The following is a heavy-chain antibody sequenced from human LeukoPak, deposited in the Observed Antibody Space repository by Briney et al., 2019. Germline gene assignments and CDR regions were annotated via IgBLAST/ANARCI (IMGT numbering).Heavy chain of an antibody. CDR3: ARDLRVYYDSSGYYNWFDP. D-gene: IGHD3-22*01. CDR2: IIPIFGTA. Sequence: GASVKVSCTASGGTFSSYAISWVRQAPGQGLEWMGGIIPIFGTANYAQKFQGRVTITADESTSTAYMELSSLRSEDTAVYYCARDLRVYYDSSGYYNWFDPWGQGTLVTVSS. CDR1: GGTFSSYA. J-gene: IGHJ5*02. V-gene: IGHV1-69*13.